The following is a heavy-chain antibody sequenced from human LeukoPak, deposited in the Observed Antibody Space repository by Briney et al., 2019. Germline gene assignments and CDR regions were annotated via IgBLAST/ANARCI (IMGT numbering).Heavy chain of an antibody. CDR2: ISYDGSNK. CDR3: ARFGAMTGDYYYGMDV. Sequence: GGSLRLSCAASGFTFSSYAMHWVRQAPGKGLEWVAVISYDGSNKYYADSVKGRFTISRDNSKNTLYLQMNSLRAEDTAVYYCARFGAMTGDYYYGMDVWGKGTTVTVSS. V-gene: IGHV3-30*04. CDR1: GFTFSSYA. D-gene: IGHD3-10*01. J-gene: IGHJ6*04.